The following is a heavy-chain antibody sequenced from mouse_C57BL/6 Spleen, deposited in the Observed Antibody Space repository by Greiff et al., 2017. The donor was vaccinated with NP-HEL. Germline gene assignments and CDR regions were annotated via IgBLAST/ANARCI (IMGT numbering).Heavy chain of an antibody. CDR2: IYPGDGDT. CDR3: ARSGDGGYAMDD. V-gene: IGHV1-80*01. Sequence: QVQLQQSGAELVKPGASVKISCKASGYAFSSYWMNWVKQRPGKGLEWIGQIYPGDGDTNSNGKFKGKATLTADKSSSTAYMQLSSLTSEDSAVYFCARSGDGGYAMDDWGQGTSVTVSS. CDR1: GYAFSSYW. J-gene: IGHJ4*01. D-gene: IGHD3-3*01.